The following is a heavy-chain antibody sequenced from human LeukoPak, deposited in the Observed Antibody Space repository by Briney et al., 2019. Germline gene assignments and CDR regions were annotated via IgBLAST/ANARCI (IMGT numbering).Heavy chain of an antibody. CDR2: IYPGDSDS. V-gene: IGHV5-51*01. D-gene: IGHD3-16*01. CDR3: ARRLGGADVFDI. CDR1: GYSFSSYW. J-gene: IGHJ3*02. Sequence: GESLKISCKGSGYSFSSYWIAWGRKMPGKGLEWLGIIYPGDSDSKYSRSFQGQVTTSADKSINTAYLQWSSLKASDSGMYYCARRLGGADVFDIWGQGTMVTVSS.